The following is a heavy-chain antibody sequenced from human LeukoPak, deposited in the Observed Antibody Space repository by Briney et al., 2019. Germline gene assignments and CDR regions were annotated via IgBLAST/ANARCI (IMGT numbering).Heavy chain of an antibody. CDR2: ISSSSPYI. D-gene: IGHD5-18*01. J-gene: IGHJ4*02. Sequence: PGGSLRLSCAASGFTFSSYNMNWVRQAPGKGLEWVASISSSSPYIYYTDSVKGRSTISRDNAKNSLYLQMNSLRAEDTAVYYCARLYSRVGPFDYWGQGTLVTVSS. CDR3: ARLYSRVGPFDY. CDR1: GFTFSSYN. V-gene: IGHV3-21*01.